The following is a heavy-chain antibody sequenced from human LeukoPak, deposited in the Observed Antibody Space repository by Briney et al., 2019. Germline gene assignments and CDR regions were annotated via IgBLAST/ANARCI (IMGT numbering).Heavy chain of an antibody. D-gene: IGHD2-2*01. CDR1: GYSFTSYW. CDR3: ARHLGYCSSTSCPTYYYYYGMDV. V-gene: IGHV5-51*01. CDR2: IYPGDSDT. J-gene: IGHJ6*02. Sequence: GESLQISCQGSGYSFTSYWIGWVRQMPGKGLEWMGIIYPGDSDTRYSPSFQGQVTISADKSISTAYLQWSSLKASDTAMYYCARHLGYCSSTSCPTYYYYYGMDVWGQGTTVTVSS.